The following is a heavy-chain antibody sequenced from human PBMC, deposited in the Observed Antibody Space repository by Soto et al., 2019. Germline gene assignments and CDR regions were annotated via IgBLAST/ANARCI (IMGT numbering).Heavy chain of an antibody. CDR3: TRAPETPPIVRVVVPYFFDY. D-gene: IGHD3-16*02. V-gene: IGHV4-59*12. CDR2: IYYSGST. CDR1: GGSISSYY. Sequence: PSETLSLTCTVSGGSISSYYWSWIRQPPGKGLEWIGYIYYSGSTYYNPSLKSRVTISVDTSKNQFSLNLTSVTAADTAVYYCTRAPETPPIVRVVVPYFFDYWGQGSLVTVSS. J-gene: IGHJ4*02.